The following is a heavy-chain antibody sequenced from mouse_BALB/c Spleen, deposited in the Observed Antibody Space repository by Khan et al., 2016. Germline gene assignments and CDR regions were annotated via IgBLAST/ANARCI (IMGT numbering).Heavy chain of an antibody. CDR3: AGGGVITSPFAY. CDR1: GYTFTSYW. V-gene: IGHV1-87*01. D-gene: IGHD2-4*01. J-gene: IGHJ3*01. Sequence: QVRLQQSGAELARPGASVKLSCKASGYTFTSYWMQWVKQRPGQGLEWIGAIYPGDGDTRYTQKFKGKATLTAEKSSSTAYMQLSSLESEDSAAYYCAGGGVITSPFAYWGQGTLVTVSA. CDR2: IYPGDGDT.